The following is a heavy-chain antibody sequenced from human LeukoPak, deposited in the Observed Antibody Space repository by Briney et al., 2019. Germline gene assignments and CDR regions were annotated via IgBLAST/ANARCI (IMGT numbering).Heavy chain of an antibody. CDR2: IKSKTDGGTT. J-gene: IGHJ3*02. V-gene: IGHV3-15*01. CDR1: GFTFSNAW. CDR3: VGYCSGGNCPNAFDI. D-gene: IGHD2-15*01. Sequence: GGSLRLSCAASGFTFSNAWMSWVRQAPGNGLEWLGRIKSKTDGGTTDYAAPVKGRFTISRDDSKNTLYLQMNSLRTEDTAVYYCVGYCSGGNCPNAFDIWGQGTMVTVSS.